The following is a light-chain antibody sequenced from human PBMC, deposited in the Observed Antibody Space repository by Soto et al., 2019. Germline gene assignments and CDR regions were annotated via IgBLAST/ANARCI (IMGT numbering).Light chain of an antibody. CDR3: QQYSSIPYT. CDR1: QTILYSPNNRDS. V-gene: IGKV4-1*01. CDR2: WAS. J-gene: IGKJ2*01. Sequence: DIVMTQSPDSLAVSLGERANINCKSSQTILYSPNNRDSLTWYQQKPGQPPRLLIYWASNREPGVPDRFSGSGSGTDFTLTISNLQAEDVAVYFCQQYSSIPYTFGQGTRLEIK.